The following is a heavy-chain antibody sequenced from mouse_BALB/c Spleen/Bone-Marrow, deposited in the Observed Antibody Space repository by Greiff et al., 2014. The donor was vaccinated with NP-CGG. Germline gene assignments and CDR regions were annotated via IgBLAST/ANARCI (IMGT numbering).Heavy chain of an antibody. D-gene: IGHD1-1*01. CDR2: ISSGGRT. Sequence: EVQLVESGGGLVKPGGSLKLSCVASGFTFSTYAMSWVRQTPEKRLDWVASISSGGRTYYPDSVKGRFTISRDNARNILYLQMSSLRSEDTAMYYCARRGVITTVVSTDYAMDYWGQGTSVTASS. J-gene: IGHJ4*01. CDR1: GFTFSTYA. CDR3: ARRGVITTVVSTDYAMDY. V-gene: IGHV5-6-5*01.